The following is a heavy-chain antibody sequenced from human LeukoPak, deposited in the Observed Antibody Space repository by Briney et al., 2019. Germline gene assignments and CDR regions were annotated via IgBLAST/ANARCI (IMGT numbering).Heavy chain of an antibody. CDR3: ARSPFLSGVDY. Sequence: SETLSLTCTVSGGSVSSGSYYWSWIRQPPGRGLEGMGYIYYSGSTNYNPSLKSRVTISVDTSKNQFSLKLSSVTAADTAVYYCARSPFLSGVDYWGQGTLVTVSS. V-gene: IGHV4-61*01. CDR2: IYYSGST. CDR1: GGSVSSGSYY. J-gene: IGHJ4*02. D-gene: IGHD3-10*01.